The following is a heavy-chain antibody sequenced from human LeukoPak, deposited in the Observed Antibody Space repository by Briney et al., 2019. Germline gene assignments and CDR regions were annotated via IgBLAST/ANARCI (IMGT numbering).Heavy chain of an antibody. D-gene: IGHD5-18*01. CDR2: IYYSGST. CDR1: GGSISSGDYY. CDR3: ARDGVTDEYYFDY. Sequence: SETLSLTCTVSGGSISSGDYYWSWIRQPPGKGLEWIGYIYYSGSTNYNPSLKSRVTISVDTSKNQFSLKLSSVTAADTAVYYRARDGVTDEYYFDYWGQGTLVTVSS. J-gene: IGHJ4*02. V-gene: IGHV4-61*08.